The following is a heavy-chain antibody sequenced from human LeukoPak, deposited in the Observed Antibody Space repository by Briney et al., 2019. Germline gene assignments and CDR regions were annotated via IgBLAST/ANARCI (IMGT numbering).Heavy chain of an antibody. J-gene: IGHJ4*02. V-gene: IGHV3-30*02. Sequence: GGSLRLSCAASGFTFSSYGMHWVRQAPGKGLECVGFIRYDGSNKYYAYSMTGRFTISRDNSKNPLYLQMSRLRAEDTAVYYCAKGAVVGATHFDYWGQGTLVTVSS. CDR1: GFTFSSYG. CDR3: AKGAVVGATHFDY. D-gene: IGHD1-26*01. CDR2: IRYDGSNK.